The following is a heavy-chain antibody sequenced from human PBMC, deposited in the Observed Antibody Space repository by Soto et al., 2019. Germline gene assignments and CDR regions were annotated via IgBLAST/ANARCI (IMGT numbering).Heavy chain of an antibody. CDR1: GGSISSSSYY. J-gene: IGHJ4*02. V-gene: IGHV4-39*01. Sequence: QLQLQESGPGLVKPSETLSLTCTVSGGSISSSSYYWGWIRQPPGKGLEWIGSTYYSGSTYYNPSLKSXXTXSXXTSKNQFSLKLSSVTAADTAVYYCARHTRLAYNDYWGQGTLVTVSS. D-gene: IGHD6-19*01. CDR3: ARHTRLAYNDY. CDR2: TYYSGST.